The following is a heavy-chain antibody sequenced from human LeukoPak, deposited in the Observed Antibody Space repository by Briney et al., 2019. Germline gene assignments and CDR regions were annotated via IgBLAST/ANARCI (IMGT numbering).Heavy chain of an antibody. CDR3: ARPGYSYGYDFGY. CDR1: GFTFSSYA. D-gene: IGHD5-18*01. J-gene: IGHJ4*02. Sequence: PGGSLRLSCAASGFTFSSYAMHWVRQAPGKGLEWVAVIWYDGSNKYYADSVKGRFTISRDNSKNTLYLQMNSLRAEDTAVYYCARPGYSYGYDFGYWGQGTLVTVSS. CDR2: IWYDGSNK. V-gene: IGHV3-33*08.